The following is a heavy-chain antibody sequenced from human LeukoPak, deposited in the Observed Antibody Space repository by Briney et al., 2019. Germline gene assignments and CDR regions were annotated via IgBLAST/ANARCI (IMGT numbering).Heavy chain of an antibody. J-gene: IGHJ6*03. Sequence: ASVKVSCKASGYTFTSYDINWVRQATGQGLEGRGWMNPNSGNTGYAQKFKGRVTMTRNNSKSTAYMELSRLRAEDTAVYYSARGSSYYYGSGSPYYYYCMDVWGKGTTVTISS. CDR2: MNPNSGNT. CDR1: GYTFTSYD. V-gene: IGHV1-8*01. D-gene: IGHD3-10*01. CDR3: ARGSSYYYGSGSPYYYYCMDV.